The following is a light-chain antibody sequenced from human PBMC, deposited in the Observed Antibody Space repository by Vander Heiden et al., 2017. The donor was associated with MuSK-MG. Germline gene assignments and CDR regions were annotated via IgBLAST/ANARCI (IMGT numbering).Light chain of an antibody. J-gene: IGKJ1*01. CDR1: QSVTTY. V-gene: IGKV3-11*01. CDR2: DAS. Sequence: EIVLTQSPATLSLSPGERATLSCRASQSVTTYLAWYQQKPGQAPRLLIYDASTRATGIPARFSGSTSVTDFTLTMSSLEPEDFAVSYCQQRSSWPWTFGLGTKV. CDR3: QQRSSWPWT.